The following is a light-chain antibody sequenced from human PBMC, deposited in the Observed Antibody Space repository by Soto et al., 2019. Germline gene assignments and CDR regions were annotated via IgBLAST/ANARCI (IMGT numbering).Light chain of an antibody. CDR3: SSYTSSSTLLYV. V-gene: IGLV2-14*01. Sequence: QSALTQPASVSGSPGQSITISCTGTSSDVGGYNYVSWYQQHPGKAPKLMIYDVSNRPSGVSNRFSGSKSGNTASLTISGLQAEDEADYSCSSYTSSSTLLYVFGTGTKRTVL. CDR2: DVS. J-gene: IGLJ1*01. CDR1: SSDVGGYNY.